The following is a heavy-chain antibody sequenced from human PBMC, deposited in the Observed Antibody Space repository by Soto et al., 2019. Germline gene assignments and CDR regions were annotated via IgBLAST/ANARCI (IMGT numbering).Heavy chain of an antibody. CDR3: VRGETPIDY. V-gene: IGHV1-18*01. CDR2: ISAYNGNT. J-gene: IGHJ4*02. Sequence: QVQLVQSGAEVKKPGASVKVSCKTSGYTFTNFGLSWVRQAPGQGLEWMGWISAYNGNTNYAQNFQGRVTMTTDTSTSTADMELRSLRSDETAVYYCVRGETPIDYWGQGTLVSVAS. D-gene: IGHD1-26*01. CDR1: GYTFTNFG.